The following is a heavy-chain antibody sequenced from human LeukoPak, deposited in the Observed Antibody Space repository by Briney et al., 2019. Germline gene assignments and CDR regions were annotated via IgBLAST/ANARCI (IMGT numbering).Heavy chain of an antibody. CDR2: IYTSGST. Sequence: SETLSLTCTVSGGSISSGSYYWSWIRQPAGKGLEWIGRIYTSGSTNYNPSLKSRVTISVDTSKNQFSLKLSSVTAADTAVYYCARGDCSSTSCYWYFDLWGRGTLVTVSS. J-gene: IGHJ2*01. CDR1: GGSISSGSYY. D-gene: IGHD2-2*01. CDR3: ARGDCSSTSCYWYFDL. V-gene: IGHV4-61*02.